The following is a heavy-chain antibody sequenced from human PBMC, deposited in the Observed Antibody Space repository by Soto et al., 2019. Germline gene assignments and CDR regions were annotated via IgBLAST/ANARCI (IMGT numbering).Heavy chain of an antibody. V-gene: IGHV3-23*04. CDR1: GFTFRTYA. Sequence: EVHLVESGGGLVQPGGSLRLSCAASGFTFRTYAMPWVRQAPGKGLEWVSGISDSGGDTYYADSVKGRFTISRDNSENTLYLQMNSLRVEGTAVYYCAKGRVSDCWGQGTLVTVSS. D-gene: IGHD6-13*01. CDR2: ISDSGGDT. CDR3: AKGRVSDC. J-gene: IGHJ4*02.